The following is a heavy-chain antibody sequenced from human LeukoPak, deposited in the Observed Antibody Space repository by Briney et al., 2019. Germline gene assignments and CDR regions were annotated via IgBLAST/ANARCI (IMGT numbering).Heavy chain of an antibody. J-gene: IGHJ4*02. CDR1: GYTFTGYY. CDR2: INPNSGGT. D-gene: IGHD4-17*01. Sequence: ASVKVSCKASGYTFTGYYMHWVRQAPGQGLEWMGWINPNSGGTNYAQKFQGRVTMTRDTSISTAYMELSRLRSDDTAVYYCARASRTYFGDYLYYFDSWGQGTLVTVSS. V-gene: IGHV1-2*02. CDR3: ARASRTYFGDYLYYFDS.